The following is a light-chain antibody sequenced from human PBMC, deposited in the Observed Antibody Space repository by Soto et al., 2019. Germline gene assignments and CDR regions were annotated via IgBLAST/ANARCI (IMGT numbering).Light chain of an antibody. CDR1: NIGSKN. CDR3: QVWDTSTVV. J-gene: IGLJ2*01. Sequence: SYELTQPFSVSVALGQTARIMCGGNNIGSKNVHWYQRKPGQAPVLVIYRERNRPSGIPERFSGSNSGNTATLTISRAQAGDEADYYCQVWDTSTVVFGGGTKVTVL. CDR2: RER. V-gene: IGLV3-9*01.